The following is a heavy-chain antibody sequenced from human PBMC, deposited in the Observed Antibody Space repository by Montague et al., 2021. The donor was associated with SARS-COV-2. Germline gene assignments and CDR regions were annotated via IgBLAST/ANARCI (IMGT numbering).Heavy chain of an antibody. CDR2: ISYTGST. Sequence: SETLSLTCSVSGDSMSGSNSYWGWIRQPPGKGLESIGSISYTGSTSYNASPKSRVTMSVDTSKNEFSLRLSSVTASDTAVYYCARLYIQKTLVGASRRRWFDPWGQGTLVTVSS. D-gene: IGHD1-26*01. CDR3: ARLYIQKTLVGASRRRWFDP. V-gene: IGHV4-39*01. J-gene: IGHJ5*02. CDR1: GDSMSGSNSY.